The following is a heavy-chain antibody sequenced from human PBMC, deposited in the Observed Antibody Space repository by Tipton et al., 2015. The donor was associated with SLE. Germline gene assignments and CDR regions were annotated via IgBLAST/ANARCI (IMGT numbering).Heavy chain of an antibody. CDR2: ASYSGRP. Sequence: TLSLTCTVSGGSISRYYWSWIRQPPGKVLEWIGDASYSGRPSFNPSLKSRVTVSVDTSKSQISLRLSSVTAADSAVYDCARADASYFCYFMGVWGKGPRIAVSS. V-gene: IGHV4-59*01. CDR3: ARADASYFCYFMGV. J-gene: IGHJ6*03. CDR1: GGSISRYY.